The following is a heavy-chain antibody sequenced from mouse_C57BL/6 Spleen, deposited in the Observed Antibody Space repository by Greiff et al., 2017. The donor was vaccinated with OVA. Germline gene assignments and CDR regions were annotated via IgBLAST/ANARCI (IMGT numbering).Heavy chain of an antibody. CDR1: GYTFTSYW. J-gene: IGHJ4*01. CDR3: ARGYYSNYYAMDY. Sequence: VQLQQSGAELVRPGSSVKLSCKASGYTFTSYWMHWVKQRPIQGLEWIGNIDTSDSETHYNQKFKDKATLTVDKSSSTDYMQLSSLTYEDSAVYYCARGYYSNYYAMDYWGQGTSVTVPS. CDR2: IDTSDSET. V-gene: IGHV1-52*01. D-gene: IGHD2-5*01.